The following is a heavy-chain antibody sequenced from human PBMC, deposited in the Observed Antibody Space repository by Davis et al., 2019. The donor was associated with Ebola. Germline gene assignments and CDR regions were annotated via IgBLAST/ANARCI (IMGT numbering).Heavy chain of an antibody. Sequence: GESLKISCAASGFTFSSYDMHWVRHAPGKGLEWVAVIWYDGSNTYYADSVKGRFTISRDNSKNTLYLQMNRLRAEDTAVYYCARDPSHDYGDYVGGWFDPWGQGTLVTVSS. D-gene: IGHD4-17*01. CDR3: ARDPSHDYGDYVGGWFDP. J-gene: IGHJ5*02. CDR2: IWYDGSNT. V-gene: IGHV3-33*01. CDR1: GFTFSSYD.